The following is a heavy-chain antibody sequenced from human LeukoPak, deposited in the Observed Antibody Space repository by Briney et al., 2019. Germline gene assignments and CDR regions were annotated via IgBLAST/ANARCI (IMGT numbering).Heavy chain of an antibody. CDR2: IYTSGST. Sequence: SSETLSLTCTVSGGSISSGSYYWSWIRQPAGKGLEWIGRIYTSGSTNYNPSLKSRVTISVDTSKNQFSLKLSSVTAADTAVYYCAREGVATMDFDYWGQGTLVTVSS. CDR3: AREGVATMDFDY. J-gene: IGHJ4*02. D-gene: IGHD5-12*01. V-gene: IGHV4-61*02. CDR1: GGSISSGSYY.